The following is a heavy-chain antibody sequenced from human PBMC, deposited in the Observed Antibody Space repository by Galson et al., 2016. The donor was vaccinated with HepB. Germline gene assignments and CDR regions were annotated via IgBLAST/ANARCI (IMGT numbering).Heavy chain of an antibody. J-gene: IGHJ6*02. CDR1: GDSVSSNSAT. CDR2: TYYRSKWYN. CDR3: ARVRSGYSGYANPYYYGMDV. D-gene: IGHD5-12*01. V-gene: IGHV6-1*01. Sequence: CAISGDSVSSNSATWNWIRQSPSRGLEWLGRTYYRSKWYNDYALSVKSRITINPDTSKNQFSLQLNSVTPEDTAVYYCARVRSGYSGYANPYYYGMDVWGQWTTVTVSS.